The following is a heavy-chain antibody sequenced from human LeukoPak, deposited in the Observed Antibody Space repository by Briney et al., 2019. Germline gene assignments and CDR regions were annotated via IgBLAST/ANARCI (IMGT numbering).Heavy chain of an antibody. V-gene: IGHV3-21*01. D-gene: IGHD6-19*01. CDR2: ISSSSSYI. CDR1: GFTFSSYS. CDR3: ARQGGIAVAGAFDY. Sequence: GGSRRLSCAASGFTFSSYSMNWVRQAPGKGLEWVSSISSSSSYIYYADSVKGRFTISRDNAKNSLYLQMNSLRAEDTAVYYCARQGGIAVAGAFDYWGQGALVTVSS. J-gene: IGHJ4*02.